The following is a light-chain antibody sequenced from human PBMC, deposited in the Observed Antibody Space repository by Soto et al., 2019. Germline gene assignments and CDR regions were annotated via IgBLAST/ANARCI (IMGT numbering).Light chain of an antibody. CDR1: SSNIGPTYD. Sequence: QPALTQPPSVSGAPGQRVTISCTGSSSNIGPTYDVHWYQQLPGTAPKLLIYANTNRPSGVPDRFSGSKSGTSASLAITGLQAEDEADYFCQSYDSSLSGYVFGTGTKLTVL. CDR3: QSYDSSLSGYV. CDR2: ANT. V-gene: IGLV1-40*01. J-gene: IGLJ1*01.